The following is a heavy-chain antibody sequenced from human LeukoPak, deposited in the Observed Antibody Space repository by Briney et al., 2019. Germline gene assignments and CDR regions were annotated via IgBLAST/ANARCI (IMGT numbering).Heavy chain of an antibody. CDR2: ITSTSSYI. CDR3: ARVKPGTDLVDS. CDR1: GFPFNTYS. Sequence: AGGPLRLSCEASGFPFNTYSMYWVRQAPGKGLEWVSGITSTSSYIYYADSVKGRFTVSRDNAKNSLYLVMNSLRAEDTAVYYCARVKPGTDLVDSWGQGTLVTVSS. D-gene: IGHD6-13*01. V-gene: IGHV3-21*04. J-gene: IGHJ4*02.